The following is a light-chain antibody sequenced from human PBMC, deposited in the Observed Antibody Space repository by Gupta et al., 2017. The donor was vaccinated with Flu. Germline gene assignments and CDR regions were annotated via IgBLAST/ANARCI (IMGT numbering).Light chain of an antibody. V-gene: IGKV1-39*01. CDR1: QSISTY. CDR2: AAS. J-gene: IGKJ2*01. CDR3: QQSYSAPYA. Sequence: PSSLSASVGDRVTITCRASQSISTYLNWYQQKPGKAPNLLIFAASSLQSGVPSRFSGSGSGTDFTLTVSSLQPEDFATYYCQQSYSAPYAFGQGTKLEIK.